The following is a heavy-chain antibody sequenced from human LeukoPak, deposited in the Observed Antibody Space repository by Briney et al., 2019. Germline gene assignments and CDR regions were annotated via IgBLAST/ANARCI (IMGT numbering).Heavy chain of an antibody. CDR2: IYYSGST. CDR3: ARCAGPYYGSGSYTFDY. V-gene: IGHV4-39*07. J-gene: IGHJ4*02. D-gene: IGHD3-10*01. CDR1: GGSISSSSYY. Sequence: SETLSLTCTVSGGSISSSSYYWGWIRQPPGKGLEWIGGIYYSGSTYYNPSLKSRVTISVDPSKNQFSLKLSSVTAADTAVYYCARCAGPYYGSGSYTFDYWGQGTLVTVSS.